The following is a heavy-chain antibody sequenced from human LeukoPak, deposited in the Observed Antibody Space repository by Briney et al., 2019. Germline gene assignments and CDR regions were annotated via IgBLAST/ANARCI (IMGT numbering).Heavy chain of an antibody. V-gene: IGHV4-59*11. J-gene: IGHJ4*02. CDR3: ATIKRGNIFGYFDF. D-gene: IGHD5-18*01. CDR1: GASMNTHY. CDR2: MLDTVTT. Sequence: PSETLSLTCAVSGASMNTHYWSWIRQPPGKGLEWIGYMLDTVTTKDNPSLKSRFTLSADTSKNQFSLRLTSATAADTAVYYCATIKRGNIFGYFDFWGQGNPVTVSS.